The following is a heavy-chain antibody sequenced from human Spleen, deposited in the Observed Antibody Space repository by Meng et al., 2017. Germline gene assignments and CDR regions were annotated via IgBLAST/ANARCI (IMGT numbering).Heavy chain of an antibody. CDR1: GGSISSGDYY. J-gene: IGHJ3*02. Sequence: SETLSLTCTVSGGSISSGDYYWSWIRQHPGKGLEWIGYIYYSGDTYYNPSLKSRVTISVDTSKTQFSLKLSSVTAADTAVYYCARLLYYYDSSGYYLSAFDIWGQGTMVTVSS. V-gene: IGHV4-31*03. CDR3: ARLLYYYDSSGYYLSAFDI. CDR2: IYYSGDT. D-gene: IGHD3-22*01.